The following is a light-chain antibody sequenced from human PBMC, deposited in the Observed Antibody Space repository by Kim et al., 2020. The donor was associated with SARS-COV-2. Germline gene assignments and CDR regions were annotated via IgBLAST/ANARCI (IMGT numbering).Light chain of an antibody. Sequence: ASVGDRVTITCRTSQDIGSDLGWYQQKPGRAPKRLIYGASNLQSGVPSRFSGSGSETEFTLTINSLQPEDFATYFCLQNRTYPITFGQGTRLEIK. J-gene: IGKJ5*01. CDR2: GAS. CDR3: LQNRTYPIT. V-gene: IGKV1-17*01. CDR1: QDIGSD.